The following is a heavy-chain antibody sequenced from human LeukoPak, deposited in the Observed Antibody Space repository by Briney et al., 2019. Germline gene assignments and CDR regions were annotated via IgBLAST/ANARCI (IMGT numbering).Heavy chain of an antibody. Sequence: GSLRLSCAAAGFTFSSYAMSWVRQAPGKGLEWVSAISGSGGSTYYADSVKGRFTISRDNSKNTLYLQMNSLRAEDTAVYYCAKEQGQQLVLNPFDYWGQGTLVTVSS. CDR1: GFTFSSYA. CDR3: AKEQGQQLVLNPFDY. CDR2: ISGSGGST. J-gene: IGHJ4*02. D-gene: IGHD6-13*01. V-gene: IGHV3-23*01.